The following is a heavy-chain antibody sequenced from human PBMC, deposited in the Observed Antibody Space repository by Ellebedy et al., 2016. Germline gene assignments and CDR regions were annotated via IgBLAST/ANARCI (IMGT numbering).Heavy chain of an antibody. CDR3: ATYCSGGSCYPNRGAFDI. Sequence: SETLSLXXTVSGGSISSSSYYWGWIRQPPGKGLEWIGSIYYSGSTYYNPSLKSRVTISVDTSKNQFSLKLSSVTAADTAVYYCATYCSGGSCYPNRGAFDIWGQGTMVTVSS. CDR2: IYYSGST. V-gene: IGHV4-39*07. J-gene: IGHJ3*02. D-gene: IGHD2-15*01. CDR1: GGSISSSSYY.